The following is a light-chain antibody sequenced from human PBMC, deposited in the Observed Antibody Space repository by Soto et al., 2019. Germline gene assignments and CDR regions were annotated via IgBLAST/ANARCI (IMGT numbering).Light chain of an antibody. Sequence: QSVPNPPPSASRTPGQRVNIPCPGSSYNLGSNTVNWYQQLPGTAPKLLIYSDNQRPSGVPDRFSGSKSGASASLAISGLRSEDEADYYCAVYDGNMDGWVFGGGTKVTVL. CDR1: SYNLGSNT. V-gene: IGLV1-44*01. CDR3: AVYDGNMDGWV. CDR2: SDN. J-gene: IGLJ3*02.